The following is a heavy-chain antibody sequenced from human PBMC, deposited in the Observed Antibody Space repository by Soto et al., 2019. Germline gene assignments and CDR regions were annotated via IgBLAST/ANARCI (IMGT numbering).Heavy chain of an antibody. Sequence: QVQPVQSGAEVKKPGASVKVSCKASGYTFTSYAMHWVRQAPGQRLEWMGWINAGSGNTKYSQKFQGRVAITRDTSASTAYMELSSLRSEDTAIYYCARDLTMVRGVIYYMDVWGKGTTVTVSS. CDR1: GYTFTSYA. D-gene: IGHD3-10*01. CDR3: ARDLTMVRGVIYYMDV. V-gene: IGHV1-3*01. CDR2: INAGSGNT. J-gene: IGHJ6*03.